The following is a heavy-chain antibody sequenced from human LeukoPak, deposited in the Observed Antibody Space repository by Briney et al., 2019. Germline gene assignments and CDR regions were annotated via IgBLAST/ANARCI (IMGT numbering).Heavy chain of an antibody. Sequence: SETLSLTCTVSSGSISSSYWSWIRQPPGKGLEWIGYIYYSGSTNYSPSLKSRVTISVDTSKNQFSLKLSSVTAADTAVYYCARGTGNYDILTGYYREYFQHWGQGTLVTVSS. CDR3: ARGTGNYDILTGYYREYFQH. J-gene: IGHJ1*01. D-gene: IGHD3-9*01. CDR1: SGSISSSY. CDR2: IYYSGST. V-gene: IGHV4-59*01.